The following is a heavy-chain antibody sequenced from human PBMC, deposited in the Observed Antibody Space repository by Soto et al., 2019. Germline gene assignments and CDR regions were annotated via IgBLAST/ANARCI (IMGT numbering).Heavy chain of an antibody. CDR1: GGSISSGGYY. Sequence: QVQLQESGPGLVKPSQTLSLTCTVSGGSISSGGYYWSWIRQHPGKGLEGIGYIYYSGSTYYNPSLKSRVTISVDTSKNQFSLKLSSVTAADTAVYYCARGSMITFGGVTTKGYFDYWGQGTLVTVSS. J-gene: IGHJ4*02. D-gene: IGHD3-16*01. CDR3: ARGSMITFGGVTTKGYFDY. V-gene: IGHV4-31*03. CDR2: IYYSGST.